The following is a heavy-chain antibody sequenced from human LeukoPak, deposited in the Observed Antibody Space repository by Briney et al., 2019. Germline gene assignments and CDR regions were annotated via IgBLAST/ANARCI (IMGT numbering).Heavy chain of an antibody. CDR3: ARGYYDMLTHFDY. CDR2: ISYSGST. J-gene: IGHJ4*02. CDR1: GGSISSGGYY. D-gene: IGHD3-9*01. Sequence: SETLSLTCTVSGGSISSGGYYWSWIRQHPGKGLEWIGYISYSGSTYYNPSLKSRLTISVDTSKNQFSLKLSSVTAADTAVYYCARGYYDMLTHFDYWGQGTLATVSS. V-gene: IGHV4-31*03.